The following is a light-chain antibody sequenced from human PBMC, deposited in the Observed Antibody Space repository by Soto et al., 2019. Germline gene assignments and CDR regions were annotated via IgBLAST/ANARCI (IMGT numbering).Light chain of an antibody. CDR1: QGIGTY. Sequence: IQLTQSPSSLSASVGDRVTVTCRASQGIGTYLVWYQQKIGKAPTVLIYASSTLQTGVPSRFSGSGSGTDFSLTISSLYPEDVATYYCQQVDSYPRTFGQGTKVDI. CDR3: QQVDSYPRT. CDR2: ASS. V-gene: IGKV1-9*01. J-gene: IGKJ1*01.